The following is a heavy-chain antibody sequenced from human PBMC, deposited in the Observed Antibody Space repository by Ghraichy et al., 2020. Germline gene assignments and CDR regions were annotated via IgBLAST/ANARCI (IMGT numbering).Heavy chain of an antibody. J-gene: IGHJ4*02. V-gene: IGHV4-39*01. CDR3: ARRCVLDSSSYNCFSY. Sequence: SEPCPSPALSLVAPSAVVVTTGPGSASPPGKGLEWIGSIYYSGSTYYNPSLKSRVTISVDTSKNQFSVKLSSVTAADTAIYYCARRCVLDSSSYNCFSYWGQGNLVTVSS. CDR2: IYYSGST. CDR1: VAPSAVVVTT. D-gene: IGHD2-2*02.